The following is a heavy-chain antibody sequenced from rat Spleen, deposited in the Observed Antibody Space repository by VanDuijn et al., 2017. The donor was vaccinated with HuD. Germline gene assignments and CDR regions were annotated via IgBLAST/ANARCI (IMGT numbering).Heavy chain of an antibody. CDR1: GFTFSNFG. J-gene: IGHJ4*01. CDR3: TRGGTTEVILSSLMDA. V-gene: IGHV5-29*01. Sequence: EVQLVESGGGLVQPGRSLRLSCAASGFTFSNFGMAWVRQAPTKGLEWVATISYDGTATYYRDSVKGRFTLSRDNAKSTLYLQRDSLGSEDTATYYCTRGGTTEVILSSLMDALGQGASVTVSS. CDR2: ISYDGTAT. D-gene: IGHD1-11*01.